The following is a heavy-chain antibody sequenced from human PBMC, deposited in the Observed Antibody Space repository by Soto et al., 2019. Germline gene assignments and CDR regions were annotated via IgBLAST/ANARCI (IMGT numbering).Heavy chain of an antibody. CDR1: SGSIGTTNW. D-gene: IGHD2-8*01. J-gene: IGHJ6*02. CDR2: IFHSGNT. Sequence: QVQLQESGPGLVKPSGTLSLTCAVSSGSIGTTNWWSWVRQTPGKGLEWIGEIFHSGNTYYNPSLASRVTISVDTSKNQFSLNLRSVTAADTAVYYWARRTWGMDVWGQGTTVTVSS. CDR3: ARRTWGMDV. V-gene: IGHV4-4*02.